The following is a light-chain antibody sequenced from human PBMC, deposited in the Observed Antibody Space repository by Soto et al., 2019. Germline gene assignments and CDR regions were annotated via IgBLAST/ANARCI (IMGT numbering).Light chain of an antibody. J-gene: IGKJ3*01. CDR2: SAS. Sequence: DIQMTQLPSSMSASVGDRVTITCRASQGISGWLAWYHHKPGKAPNLLICSASTLYSGVPSRFSGSGSGTDFTLTISSLQPEDFGTYYCQQANSFPLTFGPGTKVEIK. CDR1: QGISGW. CDR3: QQANSFPLT. V-gene: IGKV1-12*01.